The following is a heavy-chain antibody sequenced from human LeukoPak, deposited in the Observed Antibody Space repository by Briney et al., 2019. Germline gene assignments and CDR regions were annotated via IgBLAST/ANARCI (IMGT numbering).Heavy chain of an antibody. CDR1: GGSISSGDYY. V-gene: IGHV4-30-4*01. J-gene: IGHJ5*02. Sequence: PSETLSLTCTVSGGSISSGDYYWSWIRRPPGKGLEWIGYIYYSGSTYYNPSLKSRVTISVDTSKNQFSLKLSSVTAADTAVYYCAREGLAGYYYDSSGLNWFDPWGQGTLVTVSS. D-gene: IGHD3-22*01. CDR3: AREGLAGYYYDSSGLNWFDP. CDR2: IYYSGST.